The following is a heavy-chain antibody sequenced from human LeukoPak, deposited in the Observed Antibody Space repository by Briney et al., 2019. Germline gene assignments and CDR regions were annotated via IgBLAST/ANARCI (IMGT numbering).Heavy chain of an antibody. Sequence: SSETLSLTCAVSGGSISSSNWWSWIRQPPGKGLEWIGEINHSGSTNYNPSLKSRVTISADTSKNQFSLKLTSVTAADTAVYYCASRYCSSTSCSEGYNWFDPWGQGILVTVSS. CDR2: INHSGST. V-gene: IGHV4-4*02. CDR1: GGSISSSNW. D-gene: IGHD2-2*01. CDR3: ASRYCSSTSCSEGYNWFDP. J-gene: IGHJ5*02.